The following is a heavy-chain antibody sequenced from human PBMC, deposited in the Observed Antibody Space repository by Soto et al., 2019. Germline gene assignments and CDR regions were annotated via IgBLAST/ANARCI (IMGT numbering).Heavy chain of an antibody. CDR1: GFTFSSYS. D-gene: IGHD3-3*01. CDR2: ISSSSSTI. J-gene: IGHJ4*02. CDR3: ARRRRITIFGVVTAYFDY. V-gene: IGHV3-48*01. Sequence: PGGSLRLSCAASGFTFSSYSMNWVRQAPGKGLEWVSYISSSSSTIYYADSVKGRFTISRDNAKNSLYLQMNSLRAEDTAVYYCARRRRITIFGVVTAYFDYWGQGTLVTVSS.